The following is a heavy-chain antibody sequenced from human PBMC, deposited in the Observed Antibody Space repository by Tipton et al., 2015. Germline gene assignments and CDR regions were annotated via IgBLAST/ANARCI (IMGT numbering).Heavy chain of an antibody. Sequence: TLSLTCTVSGGSISSGDYYWSWIRQPPGKGLEWIGYIYYSGSTYYNPSLKSRVTISVDTTKNHFSLKLSSVTAADTAVYYCANKGRGPHNTRHFDDWGQGTLVTVSS. V-gene: IGHV4-30-4*01. J-gene: IGHJ4*02. D-gene: IGHD3-10*01. CDR1: GGSISSGDYY. CDR2: IYYSGST. CDR3: ANKGRGPHNTRHFDD.